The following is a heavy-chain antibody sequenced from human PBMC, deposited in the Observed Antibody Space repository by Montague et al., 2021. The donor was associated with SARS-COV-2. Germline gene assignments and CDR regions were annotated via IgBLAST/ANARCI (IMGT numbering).Heavy chain of an antibody. J-gene: IGHJ4*02. CDR1: GDSITNHY. CDR3: ARDRFDFGAGRQGTIDF. V-gene: IGHV4-4*07. D-gene: IGHD3-10*01. CDR2: MHFTGKT. Sequence: SETLSLTCSVSGDSITNHYWSWIRQPAGKGLEWIGRMHFTGKTNFSLFFSSRLTMSADTSKDQFSLKLTSVTAADTAIYFCARDRFDFGAGRQGTIDFWGQGTLVTVSS.